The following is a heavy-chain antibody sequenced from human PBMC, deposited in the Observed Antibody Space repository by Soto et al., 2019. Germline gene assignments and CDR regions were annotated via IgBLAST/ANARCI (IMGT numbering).Heavy chain of an antibody. CDR2: MSYDGSDK. V-gene: IGHV3-30-3*01. CDR1: GFSFRSYA. J-gene: IGHJ4*02. D-gene: IGHD2-2*01. CDR3: ARARLDTPALEY. Sequence: QVQLVESWGGVVQPGTSLRLSCAASGFSFRSYAMHWVRQAPGKGLEWVAVMSYDGSDKDYADSVKGRFTISRDNSKNTLYLQMSSLRAEDTAVYYCARARLDTPALEYWGQGTLVTVSS.